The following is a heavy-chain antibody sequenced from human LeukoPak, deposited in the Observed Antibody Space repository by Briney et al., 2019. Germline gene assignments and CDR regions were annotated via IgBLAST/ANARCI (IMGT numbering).Heavy chain of an antibody. CDR3: TTGTWIQLWLADY. Sequence: GGSLRLSCKGSGFTFTNACMGWVRLAPGKGLEWVGHIKSQTDGGTTDYAAPVKGRFTISRDDSKNTLYLQLNSLKTEDTAVYYCTTGTWIQLWLADYWGQGTLVTVSS. V-gene: IGHV3-15*01. CDR2: IKSQTDGGTT. J-gene: IGHJ4*02. CDR1: GFTFTNAC. D-gene: IGHD5-18*01.